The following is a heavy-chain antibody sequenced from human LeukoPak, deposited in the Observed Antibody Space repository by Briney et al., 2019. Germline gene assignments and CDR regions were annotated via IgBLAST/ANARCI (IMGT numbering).Heavy chain of an antibody. CDR2: INPSGGST. CDR3: AREGQLRYFDWLLPHIYDY. J-gene: IGHJ4*02. D-gene: IGHD3-9*01. V-gene: IGHV1-46*01. Sequence: ASVKVSCKASGYTFTSYDINWVRQATGQGLEWMGIINPSGGSTSYAQKFQGRVTMTRDTSTSTVYMELSSLRSEDTAVYYCAREGQLRYFDWLLPHIYDYWGQGTLVTVSS. CDR1: GYTFTSYD.